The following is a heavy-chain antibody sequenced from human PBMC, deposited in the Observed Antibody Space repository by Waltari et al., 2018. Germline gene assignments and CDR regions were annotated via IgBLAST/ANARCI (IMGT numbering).Heavy chain of an antibody. Sequence: QVQLVQSGAEVQKPGASVKVSCKASGYTFTGYYMHWVRQAPGQGLEWMRRINQNSGGTNYSQKLQGRVTMTRDTSISTAYMELSRLRSDDTAVYYCARESSAYDDCWSGYSQGYWGQGTLVTVSS. CDR1: GYTFTGYY. V-gene: IGHV1-2*06. J-gene: IGHJ4*02. CDR2: INQNSGGT. CDR3: ARESSAYDDCWSGYSQGY. D-gene: IGHD3-3*01.